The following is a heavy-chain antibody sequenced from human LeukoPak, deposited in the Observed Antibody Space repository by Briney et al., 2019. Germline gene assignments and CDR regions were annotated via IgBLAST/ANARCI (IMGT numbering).Heavy chain of an antibody. D-gene: IGHD1-26*01. CDR3: ARELPFDY. Sequence: PGGSLRLSCAASGFTFSTYWMHWVRQAPGKGLVWVSRINSDGSTTNYADSVKGRFSISRDNAKKTLYLRMNSLRAEDTAVYYCARELPFDYWGQGTLVTVSS. CDR2: INSDGSTT. CDR1: GFTFSTYW. V-gene: IGHV3-74*01. J-gene: IGHJ4*02.